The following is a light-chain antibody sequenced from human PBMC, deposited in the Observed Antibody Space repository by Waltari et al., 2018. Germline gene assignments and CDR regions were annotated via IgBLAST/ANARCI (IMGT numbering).Light chain of an antibody. CDR2: KES. Sequence: DIQMTQSPSTLSASVGDRVTITCRASQSISSWLAWYPQKPGKAPKLLIYKESSLESGVPSRFSGSGSGTEFTLTISSLQPDDFATYYCQQYNSYSPWTFGQGTKVEIK. V-gene: IGKV1-5*03. CDR1: QSISSW. J-gene: IGKJ1*01. CDR3: QQYNSYSPWT.